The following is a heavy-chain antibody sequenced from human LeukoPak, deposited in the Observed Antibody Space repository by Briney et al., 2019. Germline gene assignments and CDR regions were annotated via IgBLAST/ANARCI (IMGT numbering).Heavy chain of an antibody. CDR3: ARGEMATILDY. V-gene: IGHV1-69*02. CDR2: IIPILGIA. Sequence: SVKVSCKASGGTFSSYTISWVRQAPGQGLEWMGRIIPILGIANYAHKFQGRVTITADKSTSTAYMELSSLRSEDTAVYYCARGEMATILDYWGQGTLVTVSS. D-gene: IGHD5-24*01. J-gene: IGHJ4*02. CDR1: GGTFSSYT.